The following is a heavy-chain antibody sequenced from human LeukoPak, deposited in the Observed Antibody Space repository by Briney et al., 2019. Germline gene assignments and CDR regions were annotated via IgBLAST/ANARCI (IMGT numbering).Heavy chain of an antibody. CDR2: ISPYNYNT. Sequence: ASVKVSCKSSGYTFNTYGITWVRQAPGQGLEWMGWISPYNYNTRYAQKLQGRVTMTTDTSTSTAYMELRSLRSDDTAVYYCARDLGGKFDYWGQGTLVTVSS. V-gene: IGHV1-18*01. J-gene: IGHJ4*02. CDR1: GYTFNTYG. CDR3: ARDLGGKFDY.